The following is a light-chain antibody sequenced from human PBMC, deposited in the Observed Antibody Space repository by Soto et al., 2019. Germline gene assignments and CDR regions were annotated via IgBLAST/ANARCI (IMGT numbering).Light chain of an antibody. J-gene: IGKJ1*01. V-gene: IGKV3-11*01. Sequence: EIVLTQSPATLSLSPGERATLSCRASQSISSSLAWYQQKPGQAPRLLIYDASTRATGFPARFSGSGSGTDFTLTIFSLEPEDFAVYYCQPRSEWPRTFGQGTKVDIK. CDR1: QSISSS. CDR3: QPRSEWPRT. CDR2: DAS.